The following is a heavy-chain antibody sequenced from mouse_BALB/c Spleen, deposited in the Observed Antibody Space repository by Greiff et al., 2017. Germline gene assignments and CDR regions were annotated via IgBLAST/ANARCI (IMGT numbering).Heavy chain of an antibody. V-gene: IGHV14-4*02. J-gene: IGHJ2*01. D-gene: IGHD1-1*01. CDR2: IDPENGDT. CDR1: GFNIKDYY. CDR3: NALGYYCLLDY. Sequence: EVQLQQSGAELVRSGASVKLSCTASGFNIKDYYMHWVKQRPEQGLEWIGWIDPENGDTEYAPKFQGKATMTADTSSNTAYLQLSSLTSEDTAVYYCNALGYYCLLDYWGQGTTLTVSS.